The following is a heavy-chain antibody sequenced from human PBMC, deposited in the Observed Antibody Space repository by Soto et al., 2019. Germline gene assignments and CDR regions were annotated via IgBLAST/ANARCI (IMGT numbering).Heavy chain of an antibody. CDR2: MNPKSGGT. J-gene: IGHJ5*02. CDR3: ARGQRGGSYVDP. D-gene: IGHD1-26*01. V-gene: IGHV1-8*01. CDR1: GYTFTTFD. Sequence: QVQLVQSGAEVKKPGASVKVSCKASGYTFTTFDINWVRQATGQGLEWMGWMNPKSGGTGYAQKFQGRVTMTRDTSITIAYMELSGLRSEDTAVYYCARGQRGGSYVDPWGQGTPVTVSS.